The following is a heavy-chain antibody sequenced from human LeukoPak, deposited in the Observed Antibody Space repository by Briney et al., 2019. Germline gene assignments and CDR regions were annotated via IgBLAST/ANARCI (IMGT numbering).Heavy chain of an antibody. CDR3: ARQGVEYYYDSSGCDY. D-gene: IGHD3-22*01. Sequence: KPSETLSLTCTVSGGSISSFYWSWIRQPPGKGLEWIGNIYYSGRTNYNPSLKSRVTISVDTSKNQFSLKLSSVTAADTAVYYCARQGVEYYYDSSGCDYWGQGTLVTVSS. V-gene: IGHV4-59*08. CDR2: IYYSGRT. J-gene: IGHJ4*02. CDR1: GGSISSFY.